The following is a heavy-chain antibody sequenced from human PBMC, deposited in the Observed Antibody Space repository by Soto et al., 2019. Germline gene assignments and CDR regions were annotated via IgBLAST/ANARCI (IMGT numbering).Heavy chain of an antibody. J-gene: IGHJ6*02. V-gene: IGHV1-18*04. D-gene: IGHD2-2*02. CDR1: GYTFTKYG. CDR3: SRARYCTSPSCYNHYYYGMDI. CDR2: IGVYNGKT. Sequence: QEQLVQSGGEVKKPGASVRVSCKASGYTFTKYGITWVRQAPGQGLEWMGWIGVYNGKTNYARKLQGRVIMTAATSASTAYMELRSLRSDDTAVYYCSRARYCTSPSCYNHYYYGMDIWGQGTTVSV.